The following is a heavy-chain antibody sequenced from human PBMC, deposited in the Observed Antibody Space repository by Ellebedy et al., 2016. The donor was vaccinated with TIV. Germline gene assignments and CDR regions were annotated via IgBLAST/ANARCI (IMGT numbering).Heavy chain of an antibody. V-gene: IGHV4-39*07. Sequence: SETLSLXCTVSGGSISTGSYFWGWIRQPPGKGLEWIGEINHSGSTNYNPSLKSRVTISVDTSKIQFSLRLSSVTAADTAVYYCARGDGSGSLIDYWGQGTLVTVSS. CDR2: INHSGST. J-gene: IGHJ4*02. CDR3: ARGDGSGSLIDY. CDR1: GGSISTGSYF. D-gene: IGHD3-10*01.